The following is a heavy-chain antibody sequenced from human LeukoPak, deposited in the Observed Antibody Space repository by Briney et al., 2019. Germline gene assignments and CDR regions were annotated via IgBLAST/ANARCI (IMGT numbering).Heavy chain of an antibody. V-gene: IGHV3-30*02. CDR1: GFTFSNFG. CDR3: AKDQAGTWGLDY. CDR2: VRRDGSSM. J-gene: IGHJ4*02. D-gene: IGHD3-10*01. Sequence: GGSLRLSCAASGFTFSNFGMHWVRQAPGKRLEWVPFVRRDGSSMYYADSVKGRFTISRDNSKNTLYLQMNSLRADDTAFYYCAKDQAGTWGLDYWGQGTLVTVSS.